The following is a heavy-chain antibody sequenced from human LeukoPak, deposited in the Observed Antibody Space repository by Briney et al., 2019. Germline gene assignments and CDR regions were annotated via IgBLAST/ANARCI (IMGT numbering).Heavy chain of an antibody. J-gene: IGHJ3*02. D-gene: IGHD2-2*01. CDR3: ARSRRSDAFDI. CDR2: INPNIGDR. CDR1: GYTFNGYY. V-gene: IGHV1-2*02. Sequence: ASVKVSSKASGYTFNGYYMHWVRQAPGQGLEWVGWINPNIGDRNYTQKFQGRVTMTRDTSISTAYMELSRLRPDDTALYYCARSRRSDAFDIWGQGTMVTVSS.